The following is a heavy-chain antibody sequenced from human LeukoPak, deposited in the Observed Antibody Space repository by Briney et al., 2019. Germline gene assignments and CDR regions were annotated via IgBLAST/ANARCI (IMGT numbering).Heavy chain of an antibody. CDR3: ARGPWSAAGYNGMDV. CDR2: ISNSGGST. Sequence: GGSLRLSCAASGFTFSSYGMSWVRQAPGKGLEWVSAISNSGGSTPYADSVRGRFTISRDNSKDTLYLQMNSLRGEDTAVYYCARGPWSAAGYNGMDVWGQGTTVTVSS. J-gene: IGHJ6*02. CDR1: GFTFSSYG. D-gene: IGHD6-13*01. V-gene: IGHV3-23*01.